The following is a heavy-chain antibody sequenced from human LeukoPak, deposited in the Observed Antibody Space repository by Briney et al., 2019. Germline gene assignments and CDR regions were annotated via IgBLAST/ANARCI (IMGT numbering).Heavy chain of an antibody. CDR1: GGSISSYY. J-gene: IGHJ4*02. CDR2: IYYSGST. V-gene: IGHV4-59*08. D-gene: IGHD4-11*01. Sequence: PSETLSLTCTVSGGSISSYYWSWIRQPPGKGLEWIGYIYYSGSTNYNPSLKSRVTISVDTSKNQFSLKLSSVTAADTAVYYCARLDYSYFDYWGQGTLVTVSS. CDR3: ARLDYSYFDY.